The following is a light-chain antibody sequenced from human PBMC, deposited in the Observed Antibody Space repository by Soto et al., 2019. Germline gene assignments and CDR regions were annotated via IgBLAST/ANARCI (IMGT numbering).Light chain of an antibody. CDR2: AAS. J-gene: IGKJ4*01. V-gene: IGKV1-39*01. Sequence: DIQMTQSPSSLSASVGDRVTITCRASQSISSYLNWYQQKPGKAPNLLIYAASSLQSGVPSRFSGSGSGTYFTLTISSLQPEDFATYYCQQSYSTPPTFGGGTKVEIK. CDR1: QSISSY. CDR3: QQSYSTPPT.